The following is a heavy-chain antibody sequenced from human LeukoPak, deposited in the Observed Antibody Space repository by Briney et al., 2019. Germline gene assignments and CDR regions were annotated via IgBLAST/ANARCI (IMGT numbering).Heavy chain of an antibody. CDR1: GFTFSSYG. J-gene: IGHJ4*02. CDR3: ARDLGGAVVPNGY. V-gene: IGHV3-30*03. CDR2: ISYDGSNK. Sequence: PGGSLRLSCAASGFTFSSYGMHWVRQAPGKGLEWVAVISYDGSNKYYADSVKGRFTISRDNSKNTLFLQMNSLRAEDTAVYYCARDLGGAVVPNGYWGQGTLVTVSS. D-gene: IGHD3-16*01.